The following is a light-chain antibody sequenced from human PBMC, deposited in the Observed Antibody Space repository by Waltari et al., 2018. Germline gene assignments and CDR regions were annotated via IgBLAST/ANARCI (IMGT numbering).Light chain of an antibody. CDR2: SDS. J-gene: IGLJ1*01. Sequence: SYVLTQPPSVSVAPGKTARITCGGNNIGSTSVHWDQQKPGQAPVLVIYSDSDRPSGIPERFSGSNSGNTATLTISRVEAGDEADYYCQVWDSSSDHPYYVFGTGTKVTVL. CDR1: NIGSTS. CDR3: QVWDSSSDHPYYV. V-gene: IGLV3-21*04.